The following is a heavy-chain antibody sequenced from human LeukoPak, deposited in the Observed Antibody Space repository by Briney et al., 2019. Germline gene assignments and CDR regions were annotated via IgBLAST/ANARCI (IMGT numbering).Heavy chain of an antibody. CDR1: GYTFTGYY. V-gene: IGHV1-2*07. Sequence: ASVKVSCKASGYTFTGYYMHWVRQAPGQGLEWMGWINPNSGGTNYAHKFQGRVTMTRDTSISTAYMELSRLRSDDTAVYYCASIHPNLLMMDYWGQGTLVTVSS. CDR2: INPNSGGT. D-gene: IGHD2-15*01. J-gene: IGHJ4*02. CDR3: ASIHPNLLMMDY.